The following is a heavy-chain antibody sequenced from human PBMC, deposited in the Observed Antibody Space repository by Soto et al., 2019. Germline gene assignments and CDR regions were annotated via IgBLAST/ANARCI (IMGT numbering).Heavy chain of an antibody. CDR2: IYTSGST. D-gene: IGHD5-18*01. CDR3: AREGVDTAMVWYYYGMDV. Sequence: SETLSLTCTVSGGSISSYYWSWIRQPAGKGLEWIGRIYTSGSTNYNPSLKSRVTMSVDTSKNQFSLKLSSVTAADTAVYYCAREGVDTAMVWYYYGMDVWGQGTTVTVSS. V-gene: IGHV4-4*07. J-gene: IGHJ6*02. CDR1: GGSISSYY.